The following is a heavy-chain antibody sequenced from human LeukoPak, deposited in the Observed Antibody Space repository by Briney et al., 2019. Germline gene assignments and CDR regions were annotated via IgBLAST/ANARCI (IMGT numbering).Heavy chain of an antibody. J-gene: IGHJ6*02. CDR3: ARALLVRNAFYGMDV. Sequence: GGSLRLSCAASGFTFSSYSMNWVRQAPGKGLEWVSSISSSSYIYYADSVKGRFTISRDNAKNSLYLQMNSLRAEDTAVYYCARALLVRNAFYGMDVWGQGTTVTVSS. D-gene: IGHD3-10*01. V-gene: IGHV3-21*01. CDR2: ISSSSYI. CDR1: GFTFSSYS.